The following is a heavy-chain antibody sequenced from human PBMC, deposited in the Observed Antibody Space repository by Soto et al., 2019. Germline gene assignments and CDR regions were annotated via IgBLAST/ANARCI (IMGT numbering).Heavy chain of an antibody. CDR1: GGSISSGGFY. D-gene: IGHD1-1*01. Sequence: SETLSLTCTVSGGSISSGGFYWSWIRQHPEKGLEWIAYINYSGTTYYNPSLKSRVSIAIDTSKNQFSLNLSSVTAADTAVYYCARVRANWQYFDYWGQGALVTVSS. CDR3: ARVRANWQYFDY. J-gene: IGHJ4*02. CDR2: INYSGTT. V-gene: IGHV4-31*03.